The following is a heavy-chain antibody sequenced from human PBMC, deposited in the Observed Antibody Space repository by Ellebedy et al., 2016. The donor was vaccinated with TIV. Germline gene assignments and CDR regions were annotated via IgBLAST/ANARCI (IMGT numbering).Heavy chain of an antibody. CDR2: ISGPGSST. CDR1: GFTLSSYA. D-gene: IGHD4-17*01. J-gene: IGHJ3*01. Sequence: GGSLRLXXAASGFTLSSYAMSWVRQAPGKGLEWVSAISGPGSSTYYADSVKGRFTISRDNSKGTLYLVLNSLGADDTAVYYCAKVPYGDYEGAFDVWGQGTMVTVSS. CDR3: AKVPYGDYEGAFDV. V-gene: IGHV3-23*01.